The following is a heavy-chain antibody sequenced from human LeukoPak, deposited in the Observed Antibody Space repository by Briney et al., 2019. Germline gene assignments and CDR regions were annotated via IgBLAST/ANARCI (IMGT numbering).Heavy chain of an antibody. D-gene: IGHD6-13*01. V-gene: IGHV4-34*01. CDR2: INHSGST. CDR1: GGSFSGYY. CDR3: ASSSSSWYRVFDY. J-gene: IGHJ4*02. Sequence: SETLSLTCAVYGGSFSGYYWSWIRQPPGKGLEWIGEINHSGSTNYNPSLKSRVTISVDPSKNQFSLKLSSVTAADTAVYYCASSSSSWYRVFDYWGQGTLVTVSS.